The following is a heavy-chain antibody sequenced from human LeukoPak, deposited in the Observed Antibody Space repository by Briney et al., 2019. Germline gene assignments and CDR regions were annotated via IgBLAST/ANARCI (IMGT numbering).Heavy chain of an antibody. CDR2: MSPNSGNT. J-gene: IGHJ3*02. CDR3: ARGQVLLWFGETTYAFDI. V-gene: IGHV1-8*01. D-gene: IGHD3-10*01. Sequence: EASVKVSCKASGYTFTSYDINWVRQATGQGLEWMGWMSPNSGNTGYAQKFQGRVTMTRNTSISTAYMELSSLRSEDTAVYYCARGQVLLWFGETTYAFDIWGQGTMVTVSS. CDR1: GYTFTSYD.